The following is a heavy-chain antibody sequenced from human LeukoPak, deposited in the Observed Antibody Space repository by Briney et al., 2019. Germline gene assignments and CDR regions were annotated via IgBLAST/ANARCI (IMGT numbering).Heavy chain of an antibody. CDR1: GASISSSY. Sequence: PSETLSLTCTVSGASISSSYWSWVRQHPGKRLEWIGFIYYSGSTNSNPSLKSRVTISADTSKNQFSLKLSSVTAPDTAVYYCVRGNYDNRGYSNAFDIWGQGAMVTVSS. D-gene: IGHD3-22*01. V-gene: IGHV4-59*01. CDR3: VRGNYDNRGYSNAFDI. J-gene: IGHJ3*02. CDR2: IYYSGST.